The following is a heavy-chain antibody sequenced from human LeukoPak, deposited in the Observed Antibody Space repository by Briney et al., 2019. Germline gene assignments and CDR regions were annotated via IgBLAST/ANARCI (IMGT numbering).Heavy chain of an antibody. CDR3: ARRYYDFWSGYRNFDAFDI. J-gene: IGHJ3*02. V-gene: IGHV4-59*01. D-gene: IGHD3-3*01. CDR1: GGSISSYY. CDR2: IYYSGST. Sequence: PSETLSLTCTVSGGSISSYYWSWIRQPPGKGLEWIGYIYYSGSTNYNPSLKSRVTISVDTSKNQFSLKLSSVTAADTAVYYCARRYYDFWSGYRNFDAFDIWGQGTMVTVSS.